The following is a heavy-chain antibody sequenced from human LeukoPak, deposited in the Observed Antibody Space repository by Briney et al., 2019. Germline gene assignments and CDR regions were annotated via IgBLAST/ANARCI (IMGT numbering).Heavy chain of an antibody. CDR2: INHSGST. CDR1: GGSFSGYY. D-gene: IGHD1-1*01. Sequence: SETLSLTCAVYGGSFSGYYWSWIRQPPGKGLEWIGEINHSGSTNYTPSLKSRVTISVDTSKNQFSLKLSSVTAADTAVYYCARQEPYYYYYGMDVWGQGTTVTVSS. CDR3: ARQEPYYYYYGMDV. J-gene: IGHJ6*02. V-gene: IGHV4-34*01.